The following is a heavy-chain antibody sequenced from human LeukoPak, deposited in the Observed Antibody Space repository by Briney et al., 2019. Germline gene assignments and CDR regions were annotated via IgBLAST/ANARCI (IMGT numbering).Heavy chain of an antibody. V-gene: IGHV4-39*01. D-gene: IGHD2-2*01. CDR2: IYYSGST. CDR3: ARPFPDCSSTSCYFDY. CDR1: GGSISSSSYY. Sequence: SETLSLTCTVSGGSISSSSYYWGWIRQPPGKGLEWIGSIYYSGSTYYNPSLKSRVTISVDTSKNQFSLKLSSVTAADTAVYYCARPFPDCSSTSCYFDYWGQGTLVTVSS. J-gene: IGHJ4*02.